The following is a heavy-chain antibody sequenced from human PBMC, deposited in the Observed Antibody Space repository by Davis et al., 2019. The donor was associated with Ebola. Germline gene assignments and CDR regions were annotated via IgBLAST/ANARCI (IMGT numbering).Heavy chain of an antibody. CDR3: ARDRDPYYDIMIGYSPIDY. J-gene: IGHJ4*02. V-gene: IGHV3-48*04. D-gene: IGHD3-9*01. Sequence: GGSLRLSCAASGFKFGTYTMNWVRQAPGKGLEWISYISSSSTNIYYADSVKGRFTTSRDNAKNSLYLQMNSLRAEDTAVYFCARDRDPYYDIMIGYSPIDYWGRGTLVTVSS. CDR1: GFKFGTYT. CDR2: ISSSSTNI.